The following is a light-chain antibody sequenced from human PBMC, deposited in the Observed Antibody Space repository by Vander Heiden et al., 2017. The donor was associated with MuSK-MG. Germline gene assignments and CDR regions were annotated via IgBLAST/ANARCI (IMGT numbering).Light chain of an antibody. J-gene: IGLJ3*02. V-gene: IGLV1-44*01. CDR2: SNG. CDR1: SSNIGSNT. CDR3: ATWDDSLNGPV. Sequence: QSAVTQPPSASGTPGQKVTISCSGSSSNIGSNTANWYQQLPGTAPKLLIHSNGQRPSGVPDRFSGSKSGTSASLAISGLQSEDDGDYYCATWDDSLNGPVLGGGTRLTVL.